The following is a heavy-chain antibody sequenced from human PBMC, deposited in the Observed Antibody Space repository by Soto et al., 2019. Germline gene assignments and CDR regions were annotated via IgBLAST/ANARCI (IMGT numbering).Heavy chain of an antibody. J-gene: IGHJ4*02. CDR1: GGSISSGGYY. Sequence: PSETLSLTCTVSGGSISSGGYYWSWIRQHPGKGLEWIGYIYYSGSTYYNPSLKSRVTISVDTSKNQFSLKLSSVTAADTAVYYCARTGDYYDSSGSYFDYWGQGTLVTVSS. D-gene: IGHD3-22*01. CDR3: ARTGDYYDSSGSYFDY. V-gene: IGHV4-31*03. CDR2: IYYSGST.